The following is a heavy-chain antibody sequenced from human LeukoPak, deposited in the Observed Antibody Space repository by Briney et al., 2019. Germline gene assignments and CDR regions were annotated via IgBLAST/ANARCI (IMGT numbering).Heavy chain of an antibody. CDR2: ISISGNDK. V-gene: IGHV3-11*01. CDR1: GFAFSDYY. Sequence: GGSLRLSCAASGFAFSDYYMTWVRQAPGKELEWISYISISGNDKYYADSVKGRFTISRDNAKDSLYLQMNSLRAEDTAVYYCARSMITVASTAWAYWGQGTLGTVSS. CDR3: ARSMITVASTAWAY. D-gene: IGHD6-19*01. J-gene: IGHJ4*02.